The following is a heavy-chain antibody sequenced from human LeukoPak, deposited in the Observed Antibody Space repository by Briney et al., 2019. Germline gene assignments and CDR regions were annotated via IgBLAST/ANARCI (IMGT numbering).Heavy chain of an antibody. J-gene: IGHJ4*02. Sequence: GVSLRLSCAASGFTFSSYVMNGVRQAPGKGLEWVSAISGSGGSTYYGDSVKGRFTISRDNSKNTLYMQMNSLRADDTAVYYCAKEYSGRFSPFPSYFDYWGQGTLVSVSS. V-gene: IGHV3-23*01. CDR2: ISGSGGST. CDR3: AKEYSGRFSPFPSYFDY. D-gene: IGHD1-26*01. CDR1: GFTFSSYV.